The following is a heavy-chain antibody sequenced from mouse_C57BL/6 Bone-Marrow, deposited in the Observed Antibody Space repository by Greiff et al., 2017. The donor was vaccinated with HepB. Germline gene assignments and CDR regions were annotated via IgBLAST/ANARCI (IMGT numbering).Heavy chain of an antibody. CDR2: IDPNSGGT. V-gene: IGHV1-72*01. CDR3: ARYYGSSPFDW. J-gene: IGHJ2*01. D-gene: IGHD1-1*01. Sequence: QQSCTASGYTFTSYWMHWVKQRPGRGLEWIGRIDPNSGGTKYNEKFKSKATLTVDKPSSTAYMQLSSLTSEDSAVYYCARYYGSSPFDWWGQGTTLTVSS. CDR1: GYTFTSYW.